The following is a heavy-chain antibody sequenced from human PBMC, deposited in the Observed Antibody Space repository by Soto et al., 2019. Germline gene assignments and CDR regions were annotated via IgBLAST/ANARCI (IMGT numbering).Heavy chain of an antibody. CDR3: ARDEYCSGGSCFYPKAEDY. V-gene: IGHV3-48*01. CDR1: GFTFSSYS. J-gene: IGHJ4*02. Sequence: GGSLRLSCAASGFTFSSYSMNWVRQAPGKGLEWVSYISSSSSTIYYADSVKGRFTISRDNAKNSLYLQMNSLRAEDTAVYYCARDEYCSGGSCFYPKAEDYWGQGTLVTVSS. D-gene: IGHD2-15*01. CDR2: ISSSSSTI.